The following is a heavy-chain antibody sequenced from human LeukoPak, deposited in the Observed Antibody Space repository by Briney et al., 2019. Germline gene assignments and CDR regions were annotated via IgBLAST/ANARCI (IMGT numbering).Heavy chain of an antibody. D-gene: IGHD5-18*01. CDR1: GFTVSSTY. CDR2: IYRGGST. Sequence: PGGSLRLSCAASGFTVSSTYMNWVRQAPGKGLEWVSVIYRGGSTNYADSVKGRFTISRDNSKSTLYLQMNSLRAEDTAVYYCIYGYTLAFWRQGTLVTVSS. J-gene: IGHJ4*02. CDR3: IYGYTLAF. V-gene: IGHV3-53*01.